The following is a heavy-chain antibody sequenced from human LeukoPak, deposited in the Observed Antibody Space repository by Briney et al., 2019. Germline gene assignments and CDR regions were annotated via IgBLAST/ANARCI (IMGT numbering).Heavy chain of an antibody. V-gene: IGHV4-4*07. Sequence: PSETLSLTCTVSGGSVSSYYWSWIRQPAGKGLEWIGRIYNSSSTNYNPSLKSRVTMSVDTSKNHFSLRLSSVTAADTAVYYCARASVFYGSGSQKYYFDNWGQGTLVTVSS. CDR2: IYNSSST. J-gene: IGHJ4*02. D-gene: IGHD3-10*01. CDR1: GGSVSSYY. CDR3: ARASVFYGSGSQKYYFDN.